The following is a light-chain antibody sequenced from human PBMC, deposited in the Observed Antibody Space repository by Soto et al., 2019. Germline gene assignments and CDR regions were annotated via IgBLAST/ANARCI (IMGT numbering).Light chain of an antibody. CDR3: SSYTSSDTWV. J-gene: IGLJ3*02. CDR2: AIS. V-gene: IGLV2-14*01. CDR1: SSDVGGYNY. Sequence: ALTQPASVSGSPGQSITISCTGTSSDVGGYNYVSWYQHHPGKAPRLLTYAISNRPSGVSSRFSGSKSGNTASLPISGLLAEDEADYYCSSYTSSDTWVFGGGTQLTVL.